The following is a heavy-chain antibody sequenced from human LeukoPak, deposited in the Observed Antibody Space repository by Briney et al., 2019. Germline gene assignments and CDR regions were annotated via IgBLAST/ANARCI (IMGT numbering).Heavy chain of an antibody. J-gene: IGHJ4*02. Sequence: GGSLRLSCEASGFTFSSYAMTWVRQAPGKGLEWVSGISDSGIGTKYADSVMGRFTISRDNSQNTLYQQMDSLRAEDTAVYYCAKARIQLWFFDYWGQGALVTVSS. D-gene: IGHD5-18*01. V-gene: IGHV3-23*01. CDR2: ISDSGIGT. CDR1: GFTFSSYA. CDR3: AKARIQLWFFDY.